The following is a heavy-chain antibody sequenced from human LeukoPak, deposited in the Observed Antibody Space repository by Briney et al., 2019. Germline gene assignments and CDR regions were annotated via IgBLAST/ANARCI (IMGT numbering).Heavy chain of an antibody. J-gene: IGHJ4*02. Sequence: GGSLRLSCAASGFTFSSYSMNWVRQAPGKELEWVSIIYSGGSTYYADSVKGRFTISRDNSKNTLYLQMNSLRAEDTAVYYCATTMVRGVTYYFDYWGQGTLVTVSS. CDR3: ATTMVRGVTYYFDY. D-gene: IGHD3-10*01. CDR2: IYSGGST. CDR1: GFTFSSYS. V-gene: IGHV3-66*02.